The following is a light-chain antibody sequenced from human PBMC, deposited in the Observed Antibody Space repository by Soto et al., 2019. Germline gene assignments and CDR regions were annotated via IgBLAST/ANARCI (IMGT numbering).Light chain of an antibody. CDR2: GAS. CDR3: QQYGSSGT. V-gene: IGKV3-20*01. CDR1: QSVSGSF. J-gene: IGKJ1*01. Sequence: DIVLTQSPGTLSLSPGERGTLSCRASQSVSGSFLAWYQQKPGQAPRLLIYGASNRATGIPDRFSGSGSGTDFTLTISRLEPEDFAVYYCQQYGSSGTFGQGTKVDIK.